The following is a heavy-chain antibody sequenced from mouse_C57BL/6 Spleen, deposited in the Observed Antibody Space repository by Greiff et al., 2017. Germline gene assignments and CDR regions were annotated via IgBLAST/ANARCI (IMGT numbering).Heavy chain of an antibody. CDR1: GYTFTSYW. V-gene: IGHV1-50*01. CDR3: AIGIPYDYGGRLFAY. Sequence: VQLQQPGAELVKPGASVKLSCKASGYTFTSYWMQWVKQRPGQGLEWIGEIDPSDSYTNYNQKFKGKATLTVDTSSSTAYMQLSSLTSEDSAVYYCAIGIPYDYGGRLFAYWGQGTLVTVSA. D-gene: IGHD2-4*01. J-gene: IGHJ3*01. CDR2: IDPSDSYT.